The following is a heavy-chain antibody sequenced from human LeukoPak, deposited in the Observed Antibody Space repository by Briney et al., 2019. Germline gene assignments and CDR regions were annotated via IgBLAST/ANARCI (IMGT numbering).Heavy chain of an antibody. D-gene: IGHD3-3*01. Sequence: GGSLRLSCAASGFTFSSYWMSWVRQAPGKGLEWVANIKQDGSEKYYVDSVKGRFTISRDNAKHSLYLQMNSLRAQDTAVYYCARDTTIFGVVTTSFDYWGPGTLVTVSS. J-gene: IGHJ4*02. CDR1: GFTFSSYW. CDR2: IKQDGSEK. CDR3: ARDTTIFGVVTTSFDY. V-gene: IGHV3-7*01.